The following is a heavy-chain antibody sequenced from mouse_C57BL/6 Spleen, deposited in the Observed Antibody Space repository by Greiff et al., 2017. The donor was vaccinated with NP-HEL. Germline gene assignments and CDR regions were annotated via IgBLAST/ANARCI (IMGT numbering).Heavy chain of an antibody. CDR1: GYTFTSYW. J-gene: IGHJ4*01. Sequence: QVQLQQSGAELAKPGASVKLSCKASGYTFTSYWMHWVKQRPGQGLEWIGYITPSSGYTKYNQKFKDKATLTADKSSSTAYMQLSSLTYEDSAVYYCAREGYGYDGAMDYWGQGTSVTVSS. CDR2: ITPSSGYT. V-gene: IGHV1-7*01. D-gene: IGHD2-2*01. CDR3: AREGYGYDGAMDY.